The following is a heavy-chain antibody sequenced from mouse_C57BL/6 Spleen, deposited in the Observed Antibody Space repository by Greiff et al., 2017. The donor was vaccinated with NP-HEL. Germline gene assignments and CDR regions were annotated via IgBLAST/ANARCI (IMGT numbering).Heavy chain of an antibody. CDR1: GYSITSGYY. J-gene: IGHJ1*03. CDR2: ISYDGSN. CDR3: ARESTMVTTGYFDV. D-gene: IGHD2-2*01. V-gene: IGHV3-6*01. Sequence: DVKLQESGPGLVKPSQSLSLTCSVTGYSITSGYYWNWIRQFPGNKLEWMGYISYDGSNNYNPSLKNRISITRDTSKNQFFLKLNSVTTEDTATYYCARESTMVTTGYFDVWGTGTTVTVSS.